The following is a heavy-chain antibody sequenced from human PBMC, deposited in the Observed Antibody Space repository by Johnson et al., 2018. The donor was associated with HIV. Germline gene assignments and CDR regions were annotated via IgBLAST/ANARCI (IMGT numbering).Heavy chain of an antibody. Sequence: QVQLVESGGAVVRPGGSLRLSCVGSGFRFEDYGMNWVRQTPGKGLEWVAVILYDGNNKYYADSVKGRFTISRDNSKSTLYLQMNSLKSEDTAVYYCTTDQVGRNYGGKYQIWGQGTMVTVSS. D-gene: IGHD1-7*01. V-gene: IGHV3-30*03. CDR3: TTDQVGRNYGGKYQI. CDR1: GFRFEDYG. J-gene: IGHJ3*02. CDR2: ILYDGNNK.